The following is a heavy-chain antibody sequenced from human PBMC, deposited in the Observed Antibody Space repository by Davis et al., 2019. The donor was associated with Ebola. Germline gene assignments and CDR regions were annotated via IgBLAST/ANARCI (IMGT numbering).Heavy chain of an antibody. J-gene: IGHJ4*02. Sequence: WIGWVRQPPGKGLEWIGEIYHSGSTNYNPSLKSRVTISVDTSKNQFSLKLSSVTAADTAVYYCARAHYGDRIDYWGQGTLVTVSS. CDR2: IYHSGST. CDR1: W. CDR3: ARAHYGDRIDY. D-gene: IGHD4-17*01. V-gene: IGHV4-4*02.